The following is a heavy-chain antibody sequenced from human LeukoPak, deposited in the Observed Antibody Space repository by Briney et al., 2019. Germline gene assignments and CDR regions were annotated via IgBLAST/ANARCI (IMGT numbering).Heavy chain of an antibody. CDR1: GFTFSNAW. J-gene: IGHJ4*02. V-gene: IGHV4-34*01. CDR2: INHSGST. CDR3: ARGPPRMTTVTTSSLDY. Sequence: GSLRLSCAASGFTFSNAWMSWVRQPPGKGLEWIGEINHSGSTNYNPSLKSRVTISVDTSKNQFSLKLSSVTAADTAVYYCARGPPRMTTVTTSSLDYWGQGTLVTVSS. D-gene: IGHD4-17*01.